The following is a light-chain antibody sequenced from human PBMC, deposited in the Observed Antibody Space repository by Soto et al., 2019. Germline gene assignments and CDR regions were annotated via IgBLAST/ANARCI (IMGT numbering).Light chain of an antibody. V-gene: IGKV3-11*01. Sequence: DIVLTQSPATLSLSPGERATLSCRASQSVSSYLAWYQQKPGQAPRLLIYDASIRATGIPARFSGSGSGTDLTLTISILEPEDFAVYYCQQGTNWPPGLTFGGGTKVEIK. CDR3: QQGTNWPPGLT. CDR2: DAS. J-gene: IGKJ4*01. CDR1: QSVSSY.